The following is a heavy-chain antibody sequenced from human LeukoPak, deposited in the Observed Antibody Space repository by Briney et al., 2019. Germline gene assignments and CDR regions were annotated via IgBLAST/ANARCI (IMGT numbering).Heavy chain of an antibody. V-gene: IGHV3-53*01. CDR3: ARVGTGSFDY. CDR2: IYSGGST. D-gene: IGHD1-1*01. J-gene: IGHJ4*02. CDR1: GFTVSSNY. Sequence: GGSLRLSCAASGFTVSSNYMSWVRQAPGEGLEWVSVIYSGGSTYYADSVKGRFTISRDNSKNSLYLQMNSLRAEDTAVYYCARVGTGSFDYWGQGTLVTVSS.